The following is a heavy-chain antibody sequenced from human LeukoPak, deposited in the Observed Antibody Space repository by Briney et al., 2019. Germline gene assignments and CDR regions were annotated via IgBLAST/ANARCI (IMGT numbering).Heavy chain of an antibody. CDR2: IYYSGST. V-gene: IGHV4-59*01. CDR1: GGSISSYY. CDR3: ARVSGDDYGDYLHY. D-gene: IGHD4-17*01. Sequence: PSETLSLTCTVSGGSISSYYWSWLRQPPGKGLEWIGYIYYSGSTNYNPSLKSRVTISVDTSKNQFSLRLSSVTAADTAVYYCARVSGDDYGDYLHYWGQGTLVTVSS. J-gene: IGHJ4*02.